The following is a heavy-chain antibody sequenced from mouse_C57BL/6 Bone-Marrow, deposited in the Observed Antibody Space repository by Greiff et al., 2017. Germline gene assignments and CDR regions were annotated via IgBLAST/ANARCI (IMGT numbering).Heavy chain of an antibody. V-gene: IGHV1-52*01. Sequence: VQLQQPGAELVRPGSSVKLSCKASGYTFTSYWMHWVKQRPIQGLEWIGNIDPSDSETHYNQKFKDKATLTVDKSSSTAYMQLSSLTSEDSAVYSCARCYNCGSSLAYWGQGTLVTVSA. CDR3: ARCYNCGSSLAY. D-gene: IGHD1-1*01. J-gene: IGHJ3*01. CDR1: GYTFTSYW. CDR2: IDPSDSET.